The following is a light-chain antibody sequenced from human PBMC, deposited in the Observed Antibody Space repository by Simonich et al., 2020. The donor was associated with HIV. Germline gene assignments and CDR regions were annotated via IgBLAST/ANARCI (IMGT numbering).Light chain of an antibody. CDR3: QQYGSSPHT. Sequence: EIVMTQSPATLSVSPGERATPSCRARQSVSSSYLAWYQQKPGLAPRLLIYDASNRATGIPDRFSGSGSGTDFTLTISSLEPEDFAVYFCQQYGSSPHTVGGGTKVEIK. CDR2: DAS. J-gene: IGKJ4*01. CDR1: QSVSSSY. V-gene: IGKV3D-20*01.